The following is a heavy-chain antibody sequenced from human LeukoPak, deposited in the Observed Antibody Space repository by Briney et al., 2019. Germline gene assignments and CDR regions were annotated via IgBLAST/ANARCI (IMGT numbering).Heavy chain of an antibody. J-gene: IGHJ4*02. CDR1: GGSISSSSYY. V-gene: IGHV4-39*01. CDR3: ARHRDYYFDY. Sequence: PSETLSLTCTVSGGSISSSSYYWGWIRQPPGQGLEWIGSIYYSGSTYYNPSLKSRVTISVDTSKNQFSLKLSSVTAADTAVYYCARHRDYYFDYWGQGTLVTASS. D-gene: IGHD3/OR15-3a*01. CDR2: IYYSGST.